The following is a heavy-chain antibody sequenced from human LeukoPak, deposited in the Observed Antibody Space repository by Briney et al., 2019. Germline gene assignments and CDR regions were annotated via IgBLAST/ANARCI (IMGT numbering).Heavy chain of an antibody. V-gene: IGHV1-18*01. CDR3: ARAGIAAAGTHNWFDP. CDR2: ISAYNGNT. CDR1: GYTFTSYG. J-gene: IGHJ5*02. D-gene: IGHD6-13*01. Sequence: GASVKVSCKASGYTFTSYGISWVRQAPGQGLEWMGWISAYNGNTNYAQKLQGRVTMTTDTSTSTAYMELRSLRSEDTAVYYCARAGIAAAGTHNWFDPWGQGTLVTVSS.